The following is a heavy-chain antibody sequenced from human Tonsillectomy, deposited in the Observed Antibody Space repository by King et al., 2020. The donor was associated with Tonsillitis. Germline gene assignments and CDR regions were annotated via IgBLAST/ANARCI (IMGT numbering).Heavy chain of an antibody. CDR3: AKSQIYYDILTGVDY. V-gene: IGHV3-30*18. CDR1: GFTFSSYG. D-gene: IGHD3-9*01. CDR2: ISYDGSNK. Sequence: VQLVEAGGGVVQPGRSLRLSCAASGFTFSSYGMPWVRQAPGKGLEWVAVISYDGSNKYFADSVKGRFTISRDNSKNTLYLQMNSLRAEDTAVYYCAKSQIYYDILTGVDYWGQGTLVTVSS. J-gene: IGHJ4*02.